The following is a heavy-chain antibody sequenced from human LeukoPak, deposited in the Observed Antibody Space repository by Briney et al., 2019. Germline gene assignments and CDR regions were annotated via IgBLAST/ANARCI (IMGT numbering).Heavy chain of an antibody. V-gene: IGHV1-2*02. Sequence: ASVKVSCKASGYTFTGYYMHWVRQAPGQGLEWMGWINPNSGGTNYAQKFQGRVTMTRDTSISTAYMELSRLRSDDTAVYYCARRIAVAGTPLGYWGQGTLVTVSS. J-gene: IGHJ4*02. CDR1: GYTFTGYY. CDR3: ARRIAVAGTPLGY. D-gene: IGHD6-19*01. CDR2: INPNSGGT.